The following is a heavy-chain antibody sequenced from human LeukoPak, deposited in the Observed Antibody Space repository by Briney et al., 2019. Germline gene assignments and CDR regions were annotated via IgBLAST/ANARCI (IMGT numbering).Heavy chain of an antibody. J-gene: IGHJ4*02. D-gene: IGHD1-26*01. CDR1: GGTFSSYA. Sequence: SVKVSCKASGGTFSSYAISWVRQAPGQGLEWMGGIIPIFGTANYAQKFQGRVTITADESTSTAYMELSSLRSEDTAVYYCARVSRVGGAIDYWGQGTLVTVSS. CDR2: IIPIFGTA. CDR3: ARVSRVGGAIDY. V-gene: IGHV1-69*13.